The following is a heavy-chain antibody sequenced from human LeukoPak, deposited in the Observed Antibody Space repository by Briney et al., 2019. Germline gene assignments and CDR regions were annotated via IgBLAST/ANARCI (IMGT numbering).Heavy chain of an antibody. V-gene: IGHV1-3*04. D-gene: IGHD5-24*01. CDR1: GYIFTTHY. J-gene: IGHJ4*02. Sequence: AASVKVSCKTSGYIFTTHYIHWMRQAPGQRLEWLGRVNTDNTKSEYSQKFQGRVIITRDTSASTAYMEMSGLRSEDTAMYYCAMSVEMAAIPSFDYWGQGTLVTVSS. CDR2: VNTDNTKS. CDR3: AMSVEMAAIPSFDY.